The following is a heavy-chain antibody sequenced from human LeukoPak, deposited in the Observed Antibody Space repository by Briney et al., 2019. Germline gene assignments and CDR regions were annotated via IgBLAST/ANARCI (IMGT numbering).Heavy chain of an antibody. Sequence: PGGSLRLSCAASEFTFSSYNMNWVRQAPGKGLEWVSSISSSSNYIYYADSVKGRFTISRDNAKNSLYLQMESLRVEDTAVYYCARGKTSQNIVTRKTYNWFDPWGQGTLVTVSS. D-gene: IGHD2/OR15-2a*01. V-gene: IGHV3-21*01. CDR3: ARGKTSQNIVTRKTYNWFDP. CDR2: ISSSSNYI. J-gene: IGHJ5*02. CDR1: EFTFSSYN.